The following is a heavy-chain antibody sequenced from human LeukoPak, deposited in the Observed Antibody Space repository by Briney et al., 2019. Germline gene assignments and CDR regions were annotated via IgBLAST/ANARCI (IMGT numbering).Heavy chain of an antibody. CDR3: ARVPPNYGDYPPVYFDY. D-gene: IGHD4-17*01. Sequence: GGSLRLSCAASGFTFSSYWMSWVRQAPGKGLEWVANIKQDGSEKYYVDSVKGRFTILRDNAKNSLYLQMNSLRAEDTAVYYCARVPPNYGDYPPVYFDYWGQGTLVTVSS. CDR2: IKQDGSEK. V-gene: IGHV3-7*01. J-gene: IGHJ4*02. CDR1: GFTFSSYW.